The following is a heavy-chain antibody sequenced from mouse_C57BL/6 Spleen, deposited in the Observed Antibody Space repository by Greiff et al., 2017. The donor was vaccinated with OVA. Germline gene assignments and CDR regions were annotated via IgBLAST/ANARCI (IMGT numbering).Heavy chain of an antibody. V-gene: IGHV1-22*01. CDR1: GYTFTDYN. Sequence: EVQLKQSGPELVKPGASVKMSCKASGYTFTDYNMHWVKQSHGKSLAWIGYINPNNGGTRYNQQFKGKATLTVNKSSSTAYMGLRSLTSDVSAVYYCARGDGYYRFAYWGQGTLVTVSA. CDR3: ARGDGYYRFAY. J-gene: IGHJ3*01. D-gene: IGHD2-3*01. CDR2: INPNNGGT.